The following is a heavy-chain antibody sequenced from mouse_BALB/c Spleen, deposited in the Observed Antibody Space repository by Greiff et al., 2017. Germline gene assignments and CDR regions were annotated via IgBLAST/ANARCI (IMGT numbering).Heavy chain of an antibody. CDR2: IRSKSNNYAT. CDR3: VRQDGYPDY. Sequence: EVKLVESGGGLVQPKGSLKLSCAASGFTFNTYAMNWVRQAPGKGLEWVARIRSKSNNYATYYADSVKDRFTISRDDSQSMLYLQMNNLKTEDTAMYYCVRQDGYPDYWGQGTTLTVSS. V-gene: IGHV10-1*02. CDR1: GFTFNTYA. J-gene: IGHJ2*01. D-gene: IGHD2-3*01.